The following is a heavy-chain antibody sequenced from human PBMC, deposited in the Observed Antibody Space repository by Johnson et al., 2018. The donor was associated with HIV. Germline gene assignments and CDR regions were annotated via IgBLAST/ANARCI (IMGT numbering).Heavy chain of an antibody. V-gene: IGHV3-20*04. J-gene: IGHJ3*01. D-gene: IGHD2-15*01. CDR2: IYSGGST. Sequence: VQLVESGGGVVRPGGSLRLSCAASGFTFDDYGMTWVRQAPGKGLEWVSGIYSGGSTYYADSVKGRFTISRDNSKNTAYLQMNSLKTEDTAVYYCSKFVGYCSGGYQWGQGTMVTVSS. CDR1: GFTFDDYG. CDR3: SKFVGYCSGGYQ.